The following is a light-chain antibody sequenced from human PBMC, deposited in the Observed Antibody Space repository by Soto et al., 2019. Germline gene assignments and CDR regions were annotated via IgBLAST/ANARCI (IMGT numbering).Light chain of an antibody. CDR2: GAS. J-gene: IGKJ5*01. CDR1: QSVSSSY. V-gene: IGKV3D-20*02. CDR3: QQRSDRLPIT. Sequence: EIVLTQSPGTLSLSPGERATLSCRASQSVSSSYLAWYQQKPGQAPRLLIYGASSRATGIPDRFSGSGSGTDFTLTISRLEPEDFAVYYCQQRSDRLPITFGQGTRLEIK.